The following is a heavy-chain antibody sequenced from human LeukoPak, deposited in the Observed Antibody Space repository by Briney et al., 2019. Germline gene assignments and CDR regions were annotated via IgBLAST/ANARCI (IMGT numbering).Heavy chain of an antibody. J-gene: IGHJ4*02. Sequence: GESLTLSCAPSGFTVSIKYVRWVRPAPGKGRVWGSVIYSGGSTYYADSVKGRCTISRDHSKNTLYLQMNSLRAEDTAVYYGASRGSSWWGSRDYWGQGTLVAVS. CDR2: IYSGGST. CDR1: GFTVSIKY. D-gene: IGHD6-13*01. V-gene: IGHV3-53*01. CDR3: ASRGSSWWGSRDY.